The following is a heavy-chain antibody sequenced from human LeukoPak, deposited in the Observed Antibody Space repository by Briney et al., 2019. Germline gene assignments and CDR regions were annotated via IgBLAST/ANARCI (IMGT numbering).Heavy chain of an antibody. D-gene: IGHD3-22*01. CDR3: AKGYDSSGYLHDY. V-gene: IGHV3-30*18. CDR1: GFTFSSYG. J-gene: IGHJ4*02. Sequence: GGSRRLSCAASGFTFSSYGMHWVRQAPGKGLEWVAVISYDGSNKYYADSVKGRFTISRDNSKNTLYLQMNSLRAEDTAVYYCAKGYDSSGYLHDYWGQGTLVTVSS. CDR2: ISYDGSNK.